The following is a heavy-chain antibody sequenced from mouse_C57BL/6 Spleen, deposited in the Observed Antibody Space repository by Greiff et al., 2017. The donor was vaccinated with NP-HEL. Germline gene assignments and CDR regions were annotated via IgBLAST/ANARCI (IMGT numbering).Heavy chain of an antibody. Sequence: EVHLVESGGGLVKPGGSLKLSCAASGFTFSDYGMHWVRQAPEKGLEWVAYISSGSSTIYYADTVTGRFTISRDTAKNTLFLQMTSLGSEDTAMYYCAKSRKSLYYFDVWGKGTTLTVSS. CDR3: AKSRKSLYYFDV. J-gene: IGHJ2*01. CDR2: ISSGSSTI. V-gene: IGHV5-17*01. CDR1: GFTFSDYG. D-gene: IGHD1-3*01.